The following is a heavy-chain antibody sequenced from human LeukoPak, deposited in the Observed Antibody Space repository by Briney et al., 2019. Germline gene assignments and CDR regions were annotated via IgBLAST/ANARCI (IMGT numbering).Heavy chain of an antibody. J-gene: IGHJ3*02. CDR2: ISSSGSTI. D-gene: IGHD3-16*01. Sequence: GGSLRLSCAASGFTFSSYEMNWVRQAPGKGLEWVSYISSSGSTIYYADSVKGRFTISRDNSRNTLYLQMNSLRAEHTAVYYCAKKTFGGVDIWGQGTMVTVSS. CDR3: AKKTFGGVDI. V-gene: IGHV3-48*03. CDR1: GFTFSSYE.